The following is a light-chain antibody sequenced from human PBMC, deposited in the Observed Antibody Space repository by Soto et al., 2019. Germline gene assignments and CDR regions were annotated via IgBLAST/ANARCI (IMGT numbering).Light chain of an antibody. J-gene: IGKJ1*01. CDR2: DAS. V-gene: IGKV3-11*01. Sequence: EIVLTQSPATLSLSPGERATLSCRASQSVSSYLAWYQHKPGQAPRLLIYDASNRATGIPARFSGSGSGTDFTLTISSLEPEDFAVYYCQQRRNWPAWTFGQGTKVEIK. CDR3: QQRRNWPAWT. CDR1: QSVSSY.